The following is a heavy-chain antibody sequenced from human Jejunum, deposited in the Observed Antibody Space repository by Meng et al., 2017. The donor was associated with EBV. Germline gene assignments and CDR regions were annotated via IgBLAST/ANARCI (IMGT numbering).Heavy chain of an antibody. D-gene: IGHD5-24*01. CDR3: AGGMTIRQNWFDP. V-gene: IGHV1-46*01. J-gene: IGHJ5*02. CDR2: INPTGDST. CDR1: GDTFTRYY. Sequence: QVQLGQSGAEVKKPGASVKVSCKVSGDTFTRYYMHWVRQAHGQGLEWMGIINPTGDSTTYAEKFQGRLTMTRDTSTTTAYMELSSLRSEDTAVYYCAGGMTIRQNWFDPWGQGTLVTVFS.